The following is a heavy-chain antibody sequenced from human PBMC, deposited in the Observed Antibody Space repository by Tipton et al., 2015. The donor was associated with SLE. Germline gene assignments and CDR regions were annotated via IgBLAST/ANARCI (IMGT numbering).Heavy chain of an antibody. CDR3: PRGSMMGTISYGMDV. J-gene: IGHJ6*02. Sequence: QSGAEVKRPGASVKVSCKASGYTFTSYDINWVRQATGQGLEWMAWMNPNRGNTGYAQKFQGRVIMTRNSSISTAYMELSSLRSEDTAVYYWPRGSMMGTISYGMDVWGQGTTVTVSS. V-gene: IGHV1-8*01. CDR1: GYTFTSYD. D-gene: IGHD3-16*01. CDR2: MNPNRGNT.